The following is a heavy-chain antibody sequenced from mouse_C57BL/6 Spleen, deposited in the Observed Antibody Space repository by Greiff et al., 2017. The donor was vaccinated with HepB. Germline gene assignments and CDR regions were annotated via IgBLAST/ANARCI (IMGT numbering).Heavy chain of an antibody. Sequence: QVHVKQPGAELVKPGASVKLSCKASGYTFTSYWMHWVKQRPGQGLEWIGMIHPNSGSTNYNEKFKSKATLTVDKSSSTAYMQLSSLTSEDSAVYYCAAYYSNYGAWFAYWGQGTLVTVSA. J-gene: IGHJ3*01. D-gene: IGHD2-5*01. CDR2: IHPNSGST. V-gene: IGHV1-64*01. CDR1: GYTFTSYW. CDR3: AAYYSNYGAWFAY.